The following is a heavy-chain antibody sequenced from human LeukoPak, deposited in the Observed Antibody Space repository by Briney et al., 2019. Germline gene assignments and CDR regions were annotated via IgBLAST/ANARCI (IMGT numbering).Heavy chain of an antibody. J-gene: IGHJ6*02. CDR2: IYYSGST. CDR1: GGSISSSSYY. CDR3: AREWYTTVTTPEYYYGMDV. V-gene: IGHV4-39*07. Sequence: ETLSLTCTVSGGSISSSSYYWGWIRQPPGKGLEWIGSIYYSGSTYYNPSLKSRVTISVDTSKNQFSLKLSSVTAADTAVYYCAREWYTTVTTPEYYYGMDVWGQGTTVTVSS. D-gene: IGHD4-17*01.